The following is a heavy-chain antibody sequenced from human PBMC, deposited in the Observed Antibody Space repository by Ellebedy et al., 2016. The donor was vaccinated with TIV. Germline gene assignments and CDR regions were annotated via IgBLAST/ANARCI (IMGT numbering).Heavy chain of an antibody. J-gene: IGHJ3*02. D-gene: IGHD2-2*01. CDR3: ARSSSTSSGQWDAFDT. V-gene: IGHV3-48*04. Sequence: GGSLRLXXAASGFTFSSYNMNWVRQAPGKGLEWIAYIISTSSSIIVADSMKGRFTISRDNAKNSLFLQIDSLRAEDTAVYYCARSSSTSSGQWDAFDTWGQGTLVTVSS. CDR1: GFTFSSYN. CDR2: IISTSSSI.